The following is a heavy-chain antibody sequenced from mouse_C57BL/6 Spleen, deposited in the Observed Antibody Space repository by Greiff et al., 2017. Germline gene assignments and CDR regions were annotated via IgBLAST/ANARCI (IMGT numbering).Heavy chain of an antibody. J-gene: IGHJ4*01. CDR1: GYTFTSYW. Sequence: QVQLQQPGAELVKPGASVKMSCKASGYTFTSYWITWVKHRPGQGLEWIGDIYPGSGSTNYNEKFKSKATLTVDTSSSTAYMQLSSLTSEDSAVYYCARPYNDYPMDYWGQGTSVTVSS. V-gene: IGHV1-55*01. CDR3: ARPYNDYPMDY. D-gene: IGHD2-4*01. CDR2: IYPGSGST.